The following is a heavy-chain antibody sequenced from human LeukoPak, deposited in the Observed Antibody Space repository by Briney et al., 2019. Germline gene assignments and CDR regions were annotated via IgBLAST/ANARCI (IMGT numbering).Heavy chain of an antibody. CDR3: AREDNYWAFDH. CDR1: GYNFNIYG. CDR2: ISTKNGNT. D-gene: IGHD1-1*01. V-gene: IGHV1-18*01. Sequence: ASVKVSCKASGYNFNIYGISWVRQAPGQGLEWMGWISTKNGNTNYAQKLQGRVTMTTDTSTSTAYMELRSLRSDDTAVYYCAREDNYWAFDHWGQGTLVTVSS. J-gene: IGHJ4*02.